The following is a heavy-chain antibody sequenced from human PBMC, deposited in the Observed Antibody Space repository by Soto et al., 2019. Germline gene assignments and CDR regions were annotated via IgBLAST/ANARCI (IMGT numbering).Heavy chain of an antibody. J-gene: IGHJ6*02. CDR1: GYTFTGYY. V-gene: IGHV1-2*02. CDR3: ARVFSLPAGPNYYGMDV. Sequence: ASVKVSCKASGYTFTGYYMHWVRQAPGQGLEWMGWINPNSGGTNYAQKFQGRVTMTRDTSISTAYMELSRLRSDDTAVYYCARVFSLPAGPNYYGMDVWGQGTTVTVSS. CDR2: INPNSGGT.